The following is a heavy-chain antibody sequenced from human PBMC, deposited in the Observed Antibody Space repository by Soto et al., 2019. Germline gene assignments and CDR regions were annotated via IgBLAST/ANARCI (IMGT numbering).Heavy chain of an antibody. D-gene: IGHD1-20*01. V-gene: IGHV1-8*01. J-gene: IGHJ5*02. CDR1: GYMFSTYD. CDR3: ARDHRYNWNDEGWFDP. CDR2: LNPNSGNT. Sequence: QVQLVQSGAEVKKPGASVKVSCKASGYMFSTYDINWVRQAPGQGLEWMGWLNPNSGNTGYAQKFQGRVTMTRNTSINTAYMELSSLGSDDTAVHYCARDHRYNWNDEGWFDPWGQGTLVTVSS.